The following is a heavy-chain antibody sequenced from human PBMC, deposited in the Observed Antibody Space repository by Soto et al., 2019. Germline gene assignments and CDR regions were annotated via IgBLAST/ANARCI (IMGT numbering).Heavy chain of an antibody. V-gene: IGHV4-39*01. Sequence: SETLSRTCSVAGGSVRSSSYYWAWIREPPAKGLEWIGSIYYSGSTYYTPSLKSRVTISVDTSKNQFSLKLSSVTAADTAVYYCASGYDILTGYPRGDYYGMDVWGQGTTVS. CDR1: GGSVRSSSYY. CDR3: ASGYDILTGYPRGDYYGMDV. CDR2: IYYSGST. D-gene: IGHD3-9*01. J-gene: IGHJ6*02.